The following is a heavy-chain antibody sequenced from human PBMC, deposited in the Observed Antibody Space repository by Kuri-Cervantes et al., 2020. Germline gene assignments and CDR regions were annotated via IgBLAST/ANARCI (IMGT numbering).Heavy chain of an antibody. D-gene: IGHD4-17*01. V-gene: IGHV3-21*01. J-gene: IGHJ4*02. Sequence: GGSLRLSCAASGFTFSGYSMNWVRQAPGKGLEWVSSISSSSSYIYYADSVKGRFTISRDNAKNSLYLQMNSLRAEDTAVYYCARLDDYGDYGDYWGQGTLVTVSS. CDR3: ARLDDYGDYGDY. CDR2: ISSSSSYI. CDR1: GFTFSGYS.